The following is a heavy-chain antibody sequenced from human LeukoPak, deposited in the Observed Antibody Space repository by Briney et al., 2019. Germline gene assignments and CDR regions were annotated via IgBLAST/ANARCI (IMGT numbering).Heavy chain of an antibody. Sequence: PGGSLRLSCAASGFTFSTSAMNWVRQAPGRGLEWVSSISPTGGAIFYADSLRGRFTISRDNAKNSLYLQMNSLRAEDMALYYCARSGWYADYFDYWGQGTLVTVSS. CDR1: GFTFSTSA. D-gene: IGHD6-19*01. V-gene: IGHV3-21*04. J-gene: IGHJ4*02. CDR2: ISPTGGAI. CDR3: ARSGWYADYFDY.